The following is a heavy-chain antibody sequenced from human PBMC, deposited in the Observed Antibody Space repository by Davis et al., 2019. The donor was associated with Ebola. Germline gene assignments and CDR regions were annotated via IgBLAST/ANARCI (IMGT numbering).Heavy chain of an antibody. J-gene: IGHJ4*02. CDR3: AKAFGYWELLVAFDY. D-gene: IGHD1-26*01. CDR1: GFTFSSYG. V-gene: IGHV3-30*18. CDR2: ISYDGSNK. Sequence: GESLKISCAASGFTFSSYGMHWVRQAPGKGLEWVAVISYDGSNKYYADSVKGRFTISRDNSKNTLYLQMNSLRAEDTAVYYCAKAFGYWELLVAFDYWGQGTLVTVSS.